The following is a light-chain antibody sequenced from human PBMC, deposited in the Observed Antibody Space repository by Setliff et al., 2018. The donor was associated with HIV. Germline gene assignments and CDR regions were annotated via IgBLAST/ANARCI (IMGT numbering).Light chain of an antibody. CDR3: CSFANSYTSFYV. J-gene: IGLJ1*01. CDR2: GNS. V-gene: IGLV1-40*01. CDR1: SSNIGAGYD. Sequence: QSALTQPPSVSGAPGQRVTISCTGSSSNIGAGYDVHWYQQLPGTAPKFVIYGNSNRPSGVPDRFSGSKSGSKSGTSASLAITGLQAEDEADYYCCSFANSYTSFYVFGTGTKATVL.